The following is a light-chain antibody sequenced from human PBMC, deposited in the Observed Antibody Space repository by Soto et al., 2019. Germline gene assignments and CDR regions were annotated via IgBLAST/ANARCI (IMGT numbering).Light chain of an antibody. CDR1: QSISSY. Sequence: EIVLTQSPATLSLSPGERATLSCRASQSISSYLAWYQQKPDQAPRLLIYDASNRATDIPARFSGSGSGTDFTLTISSLEPEDFAVCYCHQRSPWPFTFGTGTKVAI. V-gene: IGKV3-11*01. CDR3: HQRSPWPFT. J-gene: IGKJ3*01. CDR2: DAS.